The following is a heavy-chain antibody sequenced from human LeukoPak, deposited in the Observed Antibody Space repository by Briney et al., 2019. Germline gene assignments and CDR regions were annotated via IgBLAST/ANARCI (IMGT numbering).Heavy chain of an antibody. V-gene: IGHV1-2*02. CDR2: INPNSGGT. CDR3: ARTEQWLVLDY. Sequence: ASVKVSCKASGYTITGYYMHSVRQAPGHGLEWMGWINPNSGGTNYAQKFQGRVTMTRDTSISTAYMELSRLRSDDTAVYYCARTEQWLVLDYWGQGTLVTVSS. J-gene: IGHJ4*02. CDR1: GYTITGYY. D-gene: IGHD6-19*01.